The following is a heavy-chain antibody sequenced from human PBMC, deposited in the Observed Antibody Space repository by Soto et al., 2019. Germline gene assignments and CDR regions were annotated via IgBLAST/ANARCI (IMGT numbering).Heavy chain of an antibody. CDR1: GCSISGYY. D-gene: IGHD6-19*01. CDR2: IYNIGST. Sequence: PSETLSLTCTVSGCSISGYYWSWLRQPPGKGLEWIGYIYNIGSTNYNPSLRSRVTMSIDTSQEQFSLKLSSVTATDTAVYYCARHVNLPLDGTGFDSWGRGTLVTVSS. J-gene: IGHJ4*02. V-gene: IGHV4-59*08. CDR3: ARHVNLPLDGTGFDS.